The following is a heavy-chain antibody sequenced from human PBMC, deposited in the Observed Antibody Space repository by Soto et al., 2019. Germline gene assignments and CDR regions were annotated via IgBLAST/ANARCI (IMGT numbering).Heavy chain of an antibody. V-gene: IGHV3-21*01. D-gene: IGHD1-26*01. CDR2: ISSSSSYI. J-gene: IGHJ4*02. CDR3: AIIVGATTFDY. CDR1: GFTFSSYS. Sequence: GGSLRLSCAASGFTFSSYSMNWVRQAPGKGLEWVSSISSSSSYISYADSVKGRFTISRDNAKNSLYLQMNSLRAEDTAVYYCAIIVGATTFDYWGQGTLVTVSS.